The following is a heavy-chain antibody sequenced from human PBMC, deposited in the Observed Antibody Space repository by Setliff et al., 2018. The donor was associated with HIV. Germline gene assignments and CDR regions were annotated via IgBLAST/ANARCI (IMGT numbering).Heavy chain of an antibody. CDR2: IYYSGST. CDR1: GGSISSHY. D-gene: IGHD6-13*01. Sequence: PSETLSLTCTVSGGSISSHYWSWIRQPPGKGLEWIGYIYYSGSTNYNPSLKSRVTISVDTSKNQFSLKLSSVTAADTAVYYCARVSSSYYFLGAFDSWGQGTLVTVSS. J-gene: IGHJ4*02. V-gene: IGHV4-59*11. CDR3: ARVSSSYYFLGAFDS.